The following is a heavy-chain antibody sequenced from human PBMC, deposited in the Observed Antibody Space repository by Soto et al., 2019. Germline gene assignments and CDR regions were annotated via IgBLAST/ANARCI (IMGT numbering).Heavy chain of an antibody. Sequence: QVQLVQSGAEVKKPGSSVKVSCKASGGTFSSYAISWVRQAPGQGLEWMGGIIPIFGTANYAQKCQGRVTITADETTSTAYMELSSLRSEDTAVYYCARDAVPGYGDYHLDYWGQGTLVTVSS. J-gene: IGHJ4*02. D-gene: IGHD4-17*01. CDR1: GGTFSSYA. CDR2: IIPIFGTA. V-gene: IGHV1-69*12. CDR3: ARDAVPGYGDYHLDY.